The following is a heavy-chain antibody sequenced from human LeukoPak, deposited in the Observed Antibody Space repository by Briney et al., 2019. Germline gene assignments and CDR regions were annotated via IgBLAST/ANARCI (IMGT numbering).Heavy chain of an antibody. CDR2: IIPIFGTA. J-gene: IGHJ4*02. Sequence: GASVKVSCKASGYTFTGYYIHWVRQAPGQGLEWMGGIIPIFGTANYAQKFQGRVTITADESTSTAYMELSSLRSEDTAVYYCARGFDFWSGYQVWGQGTLVTVSS. CDR3: ARGFDFWSGYQV. CDR1: GYTFTGYY. V-gene: IGHV1-69*13. D-gene: IGHD3-3*01.